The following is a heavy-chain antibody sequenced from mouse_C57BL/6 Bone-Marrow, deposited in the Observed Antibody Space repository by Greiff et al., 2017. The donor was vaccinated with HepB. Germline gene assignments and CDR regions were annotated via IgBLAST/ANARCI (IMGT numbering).Heavy chain of an antibody. D-gene: IGHD2-1*01. J-gene: IGHJ3*01. Sequence: VKLMESGAELVRPGTSVKMSCKASGYTFTNYWIGWAKQRPGHGLEWIGDIYPGGGYTNYNEKFKGKATLTADKSSSTAYMQFSSLTSEDSAIYYCAREGGNYWFAYWGQGTLATVSA. CDR1: GYTFTNYW. CDR3: AREGGNYWFAY. V-gene: IGHV1-63*01. CDR2: IYPGGGYT.